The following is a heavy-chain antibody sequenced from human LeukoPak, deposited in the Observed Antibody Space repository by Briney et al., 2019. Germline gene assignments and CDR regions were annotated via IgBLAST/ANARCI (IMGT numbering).Heavy chain of an antibody. CDR1: GFTFDDYA. CDR2: ISWNSGSI. J-gene: IGHJ4*02. D-gene: IGHD6-6*01. CDR3: AKAYSSSSLCFDY. Sequence: PGRSLRLSCAASGFTFDDYAMHWVRQAPGKGLEWVSGISWNSGSIGYADSAKGRFTISRDNAKNSLYLQMNSLRAEDTALYYCAKAYSSSSLCFDYWGQGTLVTVSS. V-gene: IGHV3-9*01.